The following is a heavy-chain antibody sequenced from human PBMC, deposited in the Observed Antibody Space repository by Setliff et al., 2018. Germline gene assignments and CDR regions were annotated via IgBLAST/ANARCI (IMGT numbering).Heavy chain of an antibody. CDR1: GFSISTSGMC. V-gene: IGHV2-70*11. J-gene: IGHJ6*03. D-gene: IGHD1-26*01. CDR3: ARTVRSGSYHYYYMDV. Sequence: SGPTLVNPTQTITLTCTFSGFSISTSGMCVSWIRQSPGKALEWLARIDWDDDKYYSTSLKTRLTISKDTSKNQVVLTMTNMDSVDTATYYCARTVRSGSYHYYYMDVWGKGTTVTVSS. CDR2: IDWDDDK.